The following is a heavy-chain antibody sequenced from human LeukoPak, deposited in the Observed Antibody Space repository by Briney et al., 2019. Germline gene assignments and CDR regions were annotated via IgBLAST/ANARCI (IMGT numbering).Heavy chain of an antibody. D-gene: IGHD3-10*01. CDR1: GFTFSSYG. CDR2: ISYDGSNK. V-gene: IGHV3-30*03. J-gene: IGHJ4*02. CDR3: ARAPPALWFGELGYYFDY. Sequence: GGSLRLSCAASGFTFSSYGMHWVRQAPGKGLEWVAVISYDGSNKYYADSVKGRFTISRDNAKNSMSLQMNSLRAEDTAVYYCARAPPALWFGELGYYFDYWGQGTLVTVSS.